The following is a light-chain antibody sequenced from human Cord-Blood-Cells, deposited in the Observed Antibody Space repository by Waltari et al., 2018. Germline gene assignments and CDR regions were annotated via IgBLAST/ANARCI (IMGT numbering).Light chain of an antibody. V-gene: IGLV2-14*03. J-gene: IGLJ2*01. CDR3: SSYTSSSTVV. CDR1: SSDVGGYND. Sequence: QSALTPPASVSGSPGQSITISCTGTSSDVGGYNDVSCYQHHPGKAPKLMVYDVSNRAPRVSKRFSGSESGNAASLTISGLQAEDEADYYCSSYTSSSTVVFGGGTKLTVL. CDR2: DVS.